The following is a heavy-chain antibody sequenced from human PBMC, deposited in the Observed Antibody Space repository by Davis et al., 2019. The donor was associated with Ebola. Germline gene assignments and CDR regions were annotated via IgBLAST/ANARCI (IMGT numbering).Heavy chain of an antibody. J-gene: IGHJ5*02. CDR3: TREVVIISHNWFDP. CDR1: GFTFSSYG. Sequence: GGSLRLSCAASGFTFSSYGMNWVRQAPGKGLEWVSSISSSSSYIYYADSVKGRFTISRDNAKNSLYLQMNSLRAEDTAVYYCTREVVIISHNWFDPWGQGTLVTVSS. CDR2: ISSSSSYI. D-gene: IGHD3-3*01. V-gene: IGHV3-21*01.